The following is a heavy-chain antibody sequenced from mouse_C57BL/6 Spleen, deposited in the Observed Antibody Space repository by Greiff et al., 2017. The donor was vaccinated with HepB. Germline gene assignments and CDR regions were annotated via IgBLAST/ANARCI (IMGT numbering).Heavy chain of an antibody. CDR3: ARIITTVVDPYYFDY. J-gene: IGHJ2*01. D-gene: IGHD1-1*01. Sequence: QVQLQQSGAELARPGASVKLSCKASGYTFTSYGISWVKQRTGQGLEWIGEIYPRSGNTYYNEKFKGKATLTADKSSSTAYMELRSLTSEDSAVYLCARIITTVVDPYYFDYWGQGTTLTVSS. CDR2: IYPRSGNT. V-gene: IGHV1-81*01. CDR1: GYTFTSYG.